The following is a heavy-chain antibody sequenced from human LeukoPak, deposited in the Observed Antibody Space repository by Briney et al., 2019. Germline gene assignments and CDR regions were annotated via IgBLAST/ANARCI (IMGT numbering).Heavy chain of an antibody. J-gene: IGHJ4*02. D-gene: IGHD3-22*01. Sequence: GGSLRLSCAASGFTFSSYAMSWVRQAPGKGLEWVSAISGSGGSTYYADSVKGRFTISRDNSKNTLYPQMNSLRAEDTAVYYCAKDDSSGYYSFYYYFDYWGQGTLVTVSS. V-gene: IGHV3-23*01. CDR3: AKDDSSGYYSFYYYFDY. CDR1: GFTFSSYA. CDR2: ISGSGGST.